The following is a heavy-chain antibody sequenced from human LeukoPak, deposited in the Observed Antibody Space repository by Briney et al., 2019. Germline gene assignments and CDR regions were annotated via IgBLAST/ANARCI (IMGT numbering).Heavy chain of an antibody. D-gene: IGHD5-12*01. V-gene: IGHV3-21*01. J-gene: IGHJ5*02. CDR1: GFDFSTYA. CDR3: SRDRLGGLDL. CDR2: ISTMSNYI. Sequence: GGSLRLSCAASGFDFSTYAINWVRQAPGKGLEWVSSISTMSNYIFYGDSVKGRFTISRDNAKNSVYLQMNSLRPEDAAVYYCSRDRLGGLDLWGQGTLVTVSS.